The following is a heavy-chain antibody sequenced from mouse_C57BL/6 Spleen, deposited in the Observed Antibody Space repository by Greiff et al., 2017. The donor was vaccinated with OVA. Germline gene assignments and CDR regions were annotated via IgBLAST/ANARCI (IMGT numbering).Heavy chain of an antibody. CDR2: IDPEDGET. D-gene: IGHD1-1*01. CDR1: GFNIKDSY. Sequence: VQLQQSGAELVKPGASVKLSCTASGFNIKDSYMHWVKQRTEQGLEWIGRIDPEDGETKYAPKFPGKATLTADTSSNTAYLQLSSLTAADTAVYYCAPTTVVAPYFDCWGQGTTLTVSS. J-gene: IGHJ2*01. V-gene: IGHV14-2*01. CDR3: APTTVVAPYFDC.